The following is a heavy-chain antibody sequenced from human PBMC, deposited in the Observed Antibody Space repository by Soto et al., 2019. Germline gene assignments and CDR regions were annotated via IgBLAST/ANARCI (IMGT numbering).Heavy chain of an antibody. CDR3: ARDGYNPPPGFDY. V-gene: IGHV3-30-3*01. J-gene: IGHJ4*02. CDR1: GFTFSSYA. Sequence: QVQLVESGGGVVQPGRSLRLSCAASGFTFSSYAMHWVRQAPGKGLEWVAVISYDGSNKYYADSVKGRFTISRDNSKNTLYLQMNSLRAEDTAVYYWARDGYNPPPGFDYWGQGTLVTVSS. CDR2: ISYDGSNK. D-gene: IGHD5-12*01.